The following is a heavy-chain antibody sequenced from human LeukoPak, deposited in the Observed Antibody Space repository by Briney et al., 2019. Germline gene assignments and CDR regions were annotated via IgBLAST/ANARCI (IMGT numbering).Heavy chain of an antibody. J-gene: IGHJ6*03. CDR3: ARVTVTTFSPTDYMDV. CDR1: GFTFSSYA. CDR2: ISSSSRYI. V-gene: IGHV3-21*01. D-gene: IGHD4-17*01. Sequence: PGGSLRLSCAASGFTFSSYAMSWVRQAPGKGLEWVSSISSSSRYIYYADSVKGRFTISRDNAKNSVYLQMNSLRAEDTAVYYCARVTVTTFSPTDYMDVWGKGTTVTISS.